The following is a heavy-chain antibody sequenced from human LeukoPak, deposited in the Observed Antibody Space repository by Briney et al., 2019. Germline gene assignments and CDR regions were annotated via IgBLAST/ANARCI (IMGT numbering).Heavy chain of an antibody. CDR3: ARARTAQYNWFDP. J-gene: IGHJ5*02. V-gene: IGHV3-48*01. CDR2: ISSSSSII. Sequence: GGSLRLSCAAPGFTFSSYSMYSVRQAPGKGLEWVSYISSSSSIISYADSVKGRFTISRDNAKNSLYLRMNSLRAEDTAVYYCARARTAQYNWFDPWGQGTLVTVSS. CDR1: GFTFSSYS. D-gene: IGHD4-17*01.